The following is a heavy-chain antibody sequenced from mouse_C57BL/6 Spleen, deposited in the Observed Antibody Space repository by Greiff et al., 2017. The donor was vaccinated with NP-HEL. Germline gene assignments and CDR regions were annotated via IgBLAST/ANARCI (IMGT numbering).Heavy chain of an antibody. J-gene: IGHJ3*01. CDR3: ARTLNYCGSTSWFAY. Sequence: EVQLVESGGGLVKPGGSLKLSCAASGFTFSDYGMHWVRQAPEKGLEWVAYISSGSSTIYYADTVKGRFTITRDNAKNTLFLQMTSLRSEDTAMYYCARTLNYCGSTSWFAYWGQGTLVTVSA. D-gene: IGHD1-1*01. V-gene: IGHV5-17*01. CDR1: GFTFSDYG. CDR2: ISSGSSTI.